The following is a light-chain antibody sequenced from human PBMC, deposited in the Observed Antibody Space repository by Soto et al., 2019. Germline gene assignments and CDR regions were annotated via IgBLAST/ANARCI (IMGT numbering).Light chain of an antibody. V-gene: IGLV2-11*01. Sequence: QSALTQPRSVSGSPGQSVTISCTGTSSDVGGYNYVSWYQQHPGKAPKLMIYDVKKRPSVVPDRFSGSKSANTASLTISGLHSDDEADYYCCSFAGGYIYVFGTGPKLTVL. J-gene: IGLJ1*01. CDR2: DVK. CDR1: SSDVGGYNY. CDR3: CSFAGGYIYV.